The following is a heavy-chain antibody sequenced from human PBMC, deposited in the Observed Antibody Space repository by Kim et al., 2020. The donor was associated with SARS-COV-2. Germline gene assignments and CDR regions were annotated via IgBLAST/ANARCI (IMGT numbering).Heavy chain of an antibody. V-gene: IGHV3-9*01. Sequence: GGSLRLSCAASGFIFDDYAMHWVRQVPGKGLEWVSGISWNSGSKGYADSVKGRFTISRSNAKNSLYLQMNSLRAEDPALYYCAKGYQGVDYYGMDVWGQGTTVTVSS. CDR3: AKGYQGVDYYGMDV. J-gene: IGHJ6*02. D-gene: IGHD1-20*01. CDR1: GFIFDDYA. CDR2: ISWNSGSK.